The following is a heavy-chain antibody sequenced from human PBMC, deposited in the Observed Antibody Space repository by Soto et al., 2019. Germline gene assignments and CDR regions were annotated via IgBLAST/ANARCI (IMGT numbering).Heavy chain of an antibody. J-gene: IGHJ5*02. Sequence: PSETLSLTCTVSGGSMISYYWSWIRQPPGKGLEWIGFIYYAGSTKYNPSLNSRVTISVDTSKNQFSLTVTSVTAADTAVYYCARLHCNSPKCVPHDPWGQGTLVTAPQ. CDR2: IYYAGST. CDR1: GGSMISYY. CDR3: ARLHCNSPKCVPHDP. V-gene: IGHV4-59*08. D-gene: IGHD2-2*01.